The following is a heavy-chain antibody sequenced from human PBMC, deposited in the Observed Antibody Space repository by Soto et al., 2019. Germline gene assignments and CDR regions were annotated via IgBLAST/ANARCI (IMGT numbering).Heavy chain of an antibody. D-gene: IGHD3-3*01. V-gene: IGHV4-39*01. Sequence: SETLSLTCTVSGGSISSSSYYWGWIRQPPGKGLEWIGSIYYSGSTYYNPSLKSRVTISVDTSKNQFSLKLSSVTAADTAVYYCARRKIRSGPSYFDYWGQGTLVTVSS. CDR2: IYYSGST. CDR3: ARRKIRSGPSYFDY. J-gene: IGHJ4*02. CDR1: GGSISSSSYY.